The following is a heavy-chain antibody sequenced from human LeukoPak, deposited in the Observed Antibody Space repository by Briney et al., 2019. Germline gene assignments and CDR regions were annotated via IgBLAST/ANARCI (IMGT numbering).Heavy chain of an antibody. V-gene: IGHV1-2*02. J-gene: IGHJ6*02. Sequence: GASVKVSCKASGYTLTGYYMHWVRQAPGQGLEWMGWINPNSGGTNYAQKFQGRVTMTRDTSISTAYMELSRLRSDDTAVHYCARDSIAAAGTDPFYYYYYGMDVWGQGTTVTVSS. CDR2: INPNSGGT. CDR3: ARDSIAAAGTDPFYYYYYGMDV. D-gene: IGHD6-13*01. CDR1: GYTLTGYY.